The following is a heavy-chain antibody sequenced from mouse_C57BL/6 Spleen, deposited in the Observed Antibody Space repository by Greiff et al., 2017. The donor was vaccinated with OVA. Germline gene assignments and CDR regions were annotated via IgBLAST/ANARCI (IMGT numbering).Heavy chain of an antibody. J-gene: IGHJ2*01. CDR3: ARGTYGNSYFDY. Sequence: VKLMESGPELVKPGASVKISCKASGYAFSSSWMNWVKQRPGKGLEWIGRIYPGDGDTNYNGKFKGKATLTADKSSSTAYMQLSSLTSEDSAVYFCARGTYGNSYFDYWGQGTTLTVSS. CDR2: IYPGDGDT. CDR1: GYAFSSSW. V-gene: IGHV1-82*01. D-gene: IGHD2-1*01.